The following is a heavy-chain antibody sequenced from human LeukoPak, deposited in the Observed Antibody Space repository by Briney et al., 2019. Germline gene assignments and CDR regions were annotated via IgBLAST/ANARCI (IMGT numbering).Heavy chain of an antibody. CDR2: IYYSGST. CDR3: ASLAGSQSGDDTFDI. J-gene: IGHJ3*02. V-gene: IGHV4-39*07. D-gene: IGHD3-10*01. CDR1: GDSISSTNYF. Sequence: SQILSLTCTASGDSISSTNYFWGWIRQPPGKGLEWIGSIYYSGSTYYNPSLKSRVTISVDTSKNQFSLKLSSVTAADTAVYYCASLAGSQSGDDTFDIWGQGTMVTVSS.